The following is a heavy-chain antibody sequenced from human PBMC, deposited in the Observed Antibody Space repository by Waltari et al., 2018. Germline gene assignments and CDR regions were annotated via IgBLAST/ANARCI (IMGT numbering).Heavy chain of an antibody. Sequence: EVQLVQSGAEVKKPGATVKISCKVSGYTFTDYYMHWVKQAPGKGLEWMGLVDPEDGETIYAEKFQGRVTITADTSTDTAYMELSSLRSEDTAVYYCATGPSGYYASVLHQFDYWGQGTLVTVSS. CDR1: GYTFTDYY. CDR2: VDPEDGET. V-gene: IGHV1-69-2*01. CDR3: ATGPSGYYASVLHQFDY. D-gene: IGHD3-3*01. J-gene: IGHJ4*02.